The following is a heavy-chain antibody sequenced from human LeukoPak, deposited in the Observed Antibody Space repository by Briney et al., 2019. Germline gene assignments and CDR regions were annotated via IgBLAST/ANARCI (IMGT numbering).Heavy chain of an antibody. V-gene: IGHV4-34*01. CDR1: GGSFSGYY. J-gene: IGHJ4*02. CDR3: AWRDFDY. Sequence: SETLSLTCAVYGGSFSGYYWSWIRQPPGKGLEWIGEINHSGSTNYNPSLKSRVTISVDTSKNQFSLKLSSVTAADTAVYYCAWRDFDYWGQGTLVTVSS. CDR2: INHSGST.